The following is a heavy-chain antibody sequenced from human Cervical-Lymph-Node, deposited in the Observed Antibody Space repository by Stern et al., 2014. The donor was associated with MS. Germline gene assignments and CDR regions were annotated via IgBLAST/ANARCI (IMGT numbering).Heavy chain of an antibody. CDR2: ISSSGSTI. V-gene: IGHV3-11*01. D-gene: IGHD3-16*01. CDR1: GFTFNDYY. Sequence: VQLVESGGGLVKPGGSLRLSCAASGFTFNDYYMSWIRQAPGKGLEWVSYISSSGSTIYYADSVKGRFTISRDNAKNSMYLQLNSLGAGGTAGDFRGGEGGGIEPLYYYGMDVWGQGTTVTVSS. CDR3: GGEGGGIEPLYYYGMDV. J-gene: IGHJ6*02.